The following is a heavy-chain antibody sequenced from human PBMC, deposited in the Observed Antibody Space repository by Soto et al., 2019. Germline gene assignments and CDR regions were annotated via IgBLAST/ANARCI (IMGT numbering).Heavy chain of an antibody. D-gene: IGHD3-22*01. Sequence: SETLSLTCTVSGGSISSGGYYWSWIRQHPGKGLEWIGYIYYSGSTYYNPSLKSRVTISVDTSKNQFSLKLSSVTAADTAVYYCAREEFPYYDSSGVIDYWGQGTLVTVSS. J-gene: IGHJ4*02. CDR3: AREEFPYYDSSGVIDY. CDR2: IYYSGST. V-gene: IGHV4-31*03. CDR1: GGSISSGGYY.